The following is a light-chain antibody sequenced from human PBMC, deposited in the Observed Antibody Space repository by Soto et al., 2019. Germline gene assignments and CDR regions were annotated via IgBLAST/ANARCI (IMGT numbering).Light chain of an antibody. J-gene: IGKJ2*01. Sequence: DIQMTQSPSTLSASVGDRVTITCRASQSISSWLAWYQQKPGKAPKLLIYDASSLESGVPSRFSGSGSGTEFTLTISSLQPDDFATYYCQRYNSSPTFGQGTKLEIK. CDR2: DAS. V-gene: IGKV1-5*01. CDR3: QRYNSSPT. CDR1: QSISSW.